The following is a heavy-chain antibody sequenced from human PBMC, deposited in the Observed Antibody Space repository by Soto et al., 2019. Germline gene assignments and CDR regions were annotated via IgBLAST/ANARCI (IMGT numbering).Heavy chain of an antibody. CDR1: GFTFSSYW. D-gene: IGHD3-10*01. V-gene: IGHV3-74*01. CDR2: INSDGSST. CDR3: ARACTIVRGVPDY. J-gene: IGHJ4*02. Sequence: EVQLVESGGGLVQPGGSLRLSCAASGFTFSSYWMHWDRQAPGKGLVWVSRINSDGSSTSYADSVKGRVNISRHNAKNTLYLQMNSLRAEDTAVYYFARACTIVRGVPDYRGQGTPVTVSS.